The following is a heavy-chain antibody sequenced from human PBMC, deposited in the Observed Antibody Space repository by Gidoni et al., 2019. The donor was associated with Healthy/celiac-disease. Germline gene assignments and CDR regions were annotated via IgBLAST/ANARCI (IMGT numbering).Heavy chain of an antibody. CDR3: AKDWYSIYCSSTSCLPLQKKDYYYYGMDV. CDR1: GFTFSSYG. CDR2: IAYDGSNK. J-gene: IGHJ6*02. V-gene: IGHV3-30*18. D-gene: IGHD2-2*01. Sequence: QVQLVESGGGVVQPGRSLRLSCAASGFTFSSYGMHWVRPPPGQGLEWVAVIAYDGSNKYYADSVKGRFTISRDNSKNTLYLQMNSLRAEDTAVYYCAKDWYSIYCSSTSCLPLQKKDYYYYGMDVWGQGTTVTVSS.